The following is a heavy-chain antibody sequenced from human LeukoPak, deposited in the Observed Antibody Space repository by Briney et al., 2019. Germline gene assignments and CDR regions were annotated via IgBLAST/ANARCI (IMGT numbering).Heavy chain of an antibody. CDR1: GFTFNRFY. J-gene: IGHJ6*02. CDR3: ARDPGSGYFL. Sequence: GGSLRLSCSASGFTFNRFYLHWVRQAPGKGLEFVSHISSNGATTYYADSVKGRFTISRDNSKNTLYLQMSSLRADDTAEYYCARDPGSGYFLWGQGTTVTVSS. V-gene: IGHV3-64*04. CDR2: ISSNGATT. D-gene: IGHD3-3*01.